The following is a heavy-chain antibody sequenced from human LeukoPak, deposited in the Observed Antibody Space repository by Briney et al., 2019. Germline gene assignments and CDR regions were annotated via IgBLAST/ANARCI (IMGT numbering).Heavy chain of an antibody. CDR1: GGSISSGGYY. D-gene: IGHD6-13*01. V-gene: IGHV4-61*08. Sequence: SETLSLTCTVSGGSISSGGYYWSWIRQHPGKGLEWIGNIYYSGSTNYNPSLKSRVTISVDTSKNQFSLKLSSVTAADTAVYYCARVGRGSSSWYLFSYGMDVWGQGTTVTVSS. CDR2: IYYSGST. J-gene: IGHJ6*02. CDR3: ARVGRGSSSWYLFSYGMDV.